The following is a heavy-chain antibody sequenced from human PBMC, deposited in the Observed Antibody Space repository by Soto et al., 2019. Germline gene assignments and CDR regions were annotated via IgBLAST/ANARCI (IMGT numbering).Heavy chain of an antibody. V-gene: IGHV1-69*12. CDR1: GGTFSSYA. J-gene: IGHJ4*02. D-gene: IGHD6-13*01. CDR2: IIPIFGTA. Sequence: QVQLVQSGAEVKKPGSSVKVSCKASGGTFSSYAISWVRQAPGQGLEWMGGIIPIFGTANYARKFQGRVTITADESTGTAYMELSSRRAEDKAVYSCARDVIAAAGTAGWGQGTLVTVSS. CDR3: ARDVIAAAGTAG.